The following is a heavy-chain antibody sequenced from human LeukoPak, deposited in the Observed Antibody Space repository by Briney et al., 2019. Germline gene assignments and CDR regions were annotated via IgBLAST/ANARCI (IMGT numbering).Heavy chain of an antibody. J-gene: IGHJ6*02. V-gene: IGHV4-59*01. CDR2: IYYSGST. CDR1: GGSISSYY. Sequence: SETLSLTCTVSGGSISSYYWSWIRQPPGKGLEWIGYIYYSGSTNYNPSPKSRVTISVDTSENQFSLKLSSVTAADTAVYYCAREPLDYYYGMDVWGQGATVTVSS. CDR3: AREPLDYYYGMDV.